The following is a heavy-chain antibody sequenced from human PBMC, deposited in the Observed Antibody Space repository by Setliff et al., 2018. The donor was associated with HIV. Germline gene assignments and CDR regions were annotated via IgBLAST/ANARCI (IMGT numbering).Heavy chain of an antibody. V-gene: IGHV3-21*04. Sequence: PGGSLRLSCAASGFTFSNYWMTWVRQAPGKGLEWVSSITSRSSYMYYADSVKGRFTISRDNAKNSLYLQMNSLTVDDTAIYYCASDLNWASADYWGQGILVTVSS. CDR3: ASDLNWASADY. D-gene: IGHD7-27*01. CDR2: ITSRSSYM. J-gene: IGHJ4*02. CDR1: GFTFSNYW.